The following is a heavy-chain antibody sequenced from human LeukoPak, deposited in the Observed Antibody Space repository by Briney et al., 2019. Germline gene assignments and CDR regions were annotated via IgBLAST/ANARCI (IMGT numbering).Heavy chain of an antibody. Sequence: PGESLKISCKGSGYSFPTYWIGWVRQMPGKGLEWMGIIYPGDSDTRYSPSFQGQITISVDKSISTAYLQWSTLKASDTAMYSCARHHRGVGADWFGPWGKGTLVTVSS. CDR2: IYPGDSDT. CDR3: ARHHRGVGADWFGP. CDR1: GYSFPTYW. J-gene: IGHJ5*02. D-gene: IGHD1-26*01. V-gene: IGHV5-51*01.